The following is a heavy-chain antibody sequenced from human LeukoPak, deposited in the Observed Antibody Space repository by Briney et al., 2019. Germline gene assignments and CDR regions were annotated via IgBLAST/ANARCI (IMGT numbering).Heavy chain of an antibody. D-gene: IGHD1-14*01. V-gene: IGHV3-15*01. CDR3: TTDTGDYPDY. Sequence: PGGSQTLSCGASGLNSINAWMSWVRQAPGKGLEWVVRIKNNADGGTTDYAAPVKRRFTISRDDSRNTQFLQMNSLKTEDTAMYYCTTDTGDYPDYWGQGTLVTVSS. J-gene: IGHJ4*02. CDR1: GLNSINAW. CDR2: IKNNADGGTT.